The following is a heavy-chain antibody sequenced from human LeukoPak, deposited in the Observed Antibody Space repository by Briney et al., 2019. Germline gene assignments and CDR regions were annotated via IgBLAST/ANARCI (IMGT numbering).Heavy chain of an antibody. J-gene: IGHJ4*02. CDR3: ARVVAGRPAY. V-gene: IGHV4-34*01. CDR1: AGPVSGLY. Sequence: SETLSFNGSVYAGPVSGLYWSWNRPPPGQGLWWIGEINHSGSTNYNPSLKSRVTISVDTSKNQFSLKLSSVTAADPAVYYWARVVAGRPAYWGQGTLVTVSS. CDR2: INHSGST. D-gene: IGHD6-6*01.